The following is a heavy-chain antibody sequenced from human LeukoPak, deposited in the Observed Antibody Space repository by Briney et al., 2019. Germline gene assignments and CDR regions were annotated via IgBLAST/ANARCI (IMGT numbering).Heavy chain of an antibody. CDR2: IYYSGST. D-gene: IGHD5-18*01. J-gene: IGHJ4*02. CDR1: GGSISGGGYY. CDR3: ARGGYSYGFDY. V-gene: IGHV4-31*03. Sequence: PSQTLSLTCTVSGGSISGGGYYWSWIRQHPGKGLEWIGYIYYSGSTYYNPSLKSRVTISVDTSKNQSSLKLSSVTAADTAVYYCARGGYSYGFDYWGQGTLVTVSS.